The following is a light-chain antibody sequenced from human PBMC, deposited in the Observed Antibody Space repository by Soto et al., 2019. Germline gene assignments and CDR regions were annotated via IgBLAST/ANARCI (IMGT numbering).Light chain of an antibody. CDR3: QHRSSWPLP. Sequence: DIQMTQSPSTLSASVGDRVTITCRASQSISSWLAWYQQKPGKAPKLLIYKASNLESGVPSRFSGSGSGTDFTLTISSLEPEDFAVYFCQHRSSWPLPFGGGTKVDIK. CDR2: KAS. CDR1: QSISSW. V-gene: IGKV1-5*03. J-gene: IGKJ4*01.